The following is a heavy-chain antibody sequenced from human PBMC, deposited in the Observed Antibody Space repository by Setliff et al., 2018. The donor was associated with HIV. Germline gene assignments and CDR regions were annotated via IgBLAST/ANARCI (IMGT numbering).Heavy chain of an antibody. D-gene: IGHD5-12*01. CDR2: INHSGTT. CDR3: ARRGWNGYTAFDC. Sequence: PSETLSLTCAVYGGSFSGYYWSWIRQSPERGLEWIGEINHSGTTNDNPSLKSRVTMSVDTSKNQFSLKLTSVTAADTAVYYCARRGWNGYTAFDCWGQGTLVTVSS. CDR1: GGSFSGYY. J-gene: IGHJ4*02. V-gene: IGHV4-34*01.